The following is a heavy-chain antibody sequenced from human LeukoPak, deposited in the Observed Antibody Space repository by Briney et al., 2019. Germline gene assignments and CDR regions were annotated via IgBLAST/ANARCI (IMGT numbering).Heavy chain of an antibody. CDR1: GGSISSYY. CDR3: ARIPSLNYGDYSHFDY. J-gene: IGHJ4*02. V-gene: IGHV4-59*01. CDR2: IYYGGST. D-gene: IGHD4-17*01. Sequence: SETLSLTCTVSGGSISSYYWSWIRQPPGKGLEWIGYIYYGGSTNYNPSLKSRVTISVDTSKNQFSLKLSSVTAADTAVYYCARIPSLNYGDYSHFDYWGQGTLVTVSS.